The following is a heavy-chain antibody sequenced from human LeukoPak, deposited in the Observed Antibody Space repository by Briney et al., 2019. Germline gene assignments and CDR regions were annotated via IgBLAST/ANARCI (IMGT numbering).Heavy chain of an antibody. J-gene: IGHJ4*02. V-gene: IGHV3-21*04. CDR3: AKSSLRWGYFDY. D-gene: IGHD4-23*01. Sequence: GGSLRLSCAASGFTFSSYSMNWVRQAPGKGLEWVSSISSSSSYIYYADSVKGRFTISRDNAKNSLYLQMNSLRAEDTAVYYCAKSSLRWGYFDYWGQGTLVTVSS. CDR1: GFTFSSYS. CDR2: ISSSSSYI.